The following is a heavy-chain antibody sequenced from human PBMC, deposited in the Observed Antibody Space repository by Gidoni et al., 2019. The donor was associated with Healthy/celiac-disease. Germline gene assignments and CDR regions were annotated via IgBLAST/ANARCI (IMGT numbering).Heavy chain of an antibody. D-gene: IGHD1-26*01. CDR3: TREGGSYYRAKYFQH. V-gene: IGHV3-49*03. Sequence: EVQLVESGGGLVQPGRSLRLSCTASGFTFGDYAMSWFRQAPGKGLEWVGFIRSKAYGGTTEYAASVKGRFTISRDDSKSIAYLQMNSLKTEDTAVYYCTREGGSYYRAKYFQHWGQGTLVTVSS. J-gene: IGHJ1*01. CDR1: GFTFGDYA. CDR2: IRSKAYGGTT.